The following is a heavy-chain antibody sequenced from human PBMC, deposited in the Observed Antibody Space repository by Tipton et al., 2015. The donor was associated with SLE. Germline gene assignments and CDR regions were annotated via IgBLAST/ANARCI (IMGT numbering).Heavy chain of an antibody. CDR3: PSYYYDSRGYCNFDS. V-gene: IGHV4-39*06. J-gene: IGHJ4*02. D-gene: IGHD3-22*01. CDR2: LFYSGTT. Sequence: TLSLTCTVSGGSITSTSYYWGWIRQPPGKGLEWIGHLFYSGTTYYNPTLTTRITISVDTSKNQFPLKLLSVTAADTAVYYCPSYYYDSRGYCNFDSWGPGTLVTVSS. CDR1: GGSITSTSYY.